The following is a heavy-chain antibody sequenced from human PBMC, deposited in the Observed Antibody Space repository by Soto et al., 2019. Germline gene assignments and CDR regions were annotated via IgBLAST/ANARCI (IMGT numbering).Heavy chain of an antibody. CDR3: AKLPWEVAPS. CDR2: ISSSSSYI. D-gene: IGHD1-26*01. V-gene: IGHV3-21*01. J-gene: IGHJ5*02. CDR1: GFTFSSYS. Sequence: PGGSLRLSCAASGFTFSSYSMNWVRQAPGKGLEWVSSISSSSSYIYYADSVKGRFTISRDNAKNSLYLQMNSLEAEDTAVYYCAKLPWEVAPSWGQGTLVTVSA.